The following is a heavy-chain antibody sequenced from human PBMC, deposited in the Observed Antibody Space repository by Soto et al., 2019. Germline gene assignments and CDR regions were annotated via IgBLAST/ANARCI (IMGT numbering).Heavy chain of an antibody. CDR2: ISSSSSTI. J-gene: IGHJ4*02. V-gene: IGHV3-48*01. CDR1: GFTFSSYS. Sequence: GGSLRLSCAAYGFTFSSYSMNWVRQAPGKGLEWVSYISSSSSTIYYADSVKGRFTISRDNAKNSLYLQMNSLRAEDTAVYYCARDPALGSVDYWGQGTLVTVSS. CDR3: ARDPALGSVDY.